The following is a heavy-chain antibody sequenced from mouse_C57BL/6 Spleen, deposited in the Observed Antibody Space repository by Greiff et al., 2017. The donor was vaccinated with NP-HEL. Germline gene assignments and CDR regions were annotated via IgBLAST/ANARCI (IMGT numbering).Heavy chain of an antibody. D-gene: IGHD2-5*01. CDR2: ISSGSSTI. CDR1: GFTFSDYG. V-gene: IGHV5-17*01. CDR3: ASGGGYSNYVYY. J-gene: IGHJ2*01. Sequence: EVQVVESGGGLVKPGGSLKLSCAASGFTFSDYGMHWVRQAPEKGLEWVAYISSGSSTIYYADTVKGRFTISRDNAENTLFLQMTSLRSEDTAMYYCASGGGYSNYVYYWGQGTTLTVSS.